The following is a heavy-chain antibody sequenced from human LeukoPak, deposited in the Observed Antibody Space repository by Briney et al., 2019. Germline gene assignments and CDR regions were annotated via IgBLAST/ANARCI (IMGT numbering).Heavy chain of an antibody. Sequence: PGGSLRLSCAASGFSLSDAYMSWVRQTPGKRLEWIGRIIGKSDGGTTDYAAPVQGRFIISRDDSKGTLYLQLNSLRTDDTAVYYCLAQYYFDYWGRGTLVTVSS. CDR3: LAQYYFDY. V-gene: IGHV3-15*01. D-gene: IGHD4-11*01. CDR1: GFSLSDAY. CDR2: IIGKSDGGTT. J-gene: IGHJ4*02.